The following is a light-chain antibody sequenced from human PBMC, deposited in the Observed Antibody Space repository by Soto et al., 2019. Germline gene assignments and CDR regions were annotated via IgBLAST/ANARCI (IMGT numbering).Light chain of an antibody. J-gene: IGKJ5*01. Sequence: DIQMTQSPSSLSASLGDRVTITCRASQSIRTYLNWYQQKPGKAPKLLIYAASSLQSGVPSRFSGSGSGTDFTLTISSLQPEDFATYYCQQSYSTLITFGQGTRLEIK. CDR1: QSIRTY. CDR3: QQSYSTLIT. CDR2: AAS. V-gene: IGKV1-39*01.